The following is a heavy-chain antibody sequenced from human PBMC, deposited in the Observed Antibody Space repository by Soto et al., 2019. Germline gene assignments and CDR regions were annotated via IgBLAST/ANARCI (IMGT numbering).Heavy chain of an antibody. J-gene: IGHJ5*02. D-gene: IGHD3-22*01. CDR1: GYTFTSYG. Sequence: GASVKVSCKASGYTFTSYGISWVRQAPGQGLEGMGWISAYNGNTNYAQKLQGRVTMTTDTSTSTAYMELRSLRSDDTAVYYCARDREYYDSSGLKPHWFDPWGQGTLVTVSS. V-gene: IGHV1-18*04. CDR3: ARDREYYDSSGLKPHWFDP. CDR2: ISAYNGNT.